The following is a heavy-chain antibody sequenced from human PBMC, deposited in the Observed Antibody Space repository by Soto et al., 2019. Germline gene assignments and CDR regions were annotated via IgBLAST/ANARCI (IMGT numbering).Heavy chain of an antibody. CDR2: IIPIFGTA. Sequence: QVQLVQSGAEVKKPGSSVKVSCKASGGTFSSYAISWVRQAPGQGLEWMGGIIPIFGTANYGQKSQGRVTITADESTSTAYMELSSLRSEDTAVYYCATEYSRSMYYYYGMDVWGQGTTVTVSS. J-gene: IGHJ6*02. V-gene: IGHV1-69*01. CDR1: GGTFSSYA. D-gene: IGHD6-6*01. CDR3: ATEYSRSMYYYYGMDV.